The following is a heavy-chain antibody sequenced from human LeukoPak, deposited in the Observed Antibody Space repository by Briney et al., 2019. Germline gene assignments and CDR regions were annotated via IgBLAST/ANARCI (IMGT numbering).Heavy chain of an antibody. J-gene: IGHJ5*02. Sequence: GGSLRLSCVGSGFIFGNYAMSWVRQAPGKGLQWVSQISANGGATWYTSSARDRFTISRDNSKNTVYLQMSSLRAEDTAIYYCVRDPRDTYGTNWFDPWGQGTFLRVSS. CDR2: ISANGGAT. CDR1: GFIFGNYA. CDR3: VRDPRDTYGTNWFDP. V-gene: IGHV3-23*01. D-gene: IGHD1-1*01.